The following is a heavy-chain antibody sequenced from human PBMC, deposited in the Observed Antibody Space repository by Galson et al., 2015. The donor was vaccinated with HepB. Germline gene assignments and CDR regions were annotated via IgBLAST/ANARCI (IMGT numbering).Heavy chain of an antibody. V-gene: IGHV2-70*04. CDR2: IDWDDDK. CDR3: ARIRLLWSMYYFDY. J-gene: IGHJ4*02. CDR1: GFSLSTGGMR. D-gene: IGHD3-10*01. Sequence: PALVKPTQTLTLTCTFSGFSLSTGGMRVSWIRQPPGKALEWLARIDWDDDKYYSTSLKTRLTISKDTSKNQVVLTMTNMDPVDTATYYCARIRLLWSMYYFDYWGQGTLVTVSS.